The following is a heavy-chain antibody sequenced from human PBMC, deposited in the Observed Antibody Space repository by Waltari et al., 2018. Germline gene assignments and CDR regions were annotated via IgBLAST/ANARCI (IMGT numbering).Heavy chain of an antibody. CDR2: TYYSGST. Sequence: QVQLQESGPGLVKPSETLSLPCTVSGGPISSYYWSWIRQPPGKGLEWIGYTYYSGSTTYTPALQGRVAISVDTSKTQFSLKLSTVAAAETGVDYCATQPGYYVRSGTNAFDIWGQGTMVTVTS. D-gene: IGHD3-22*01. V-gene: IGHV4-59*01. CDR1: GGPISSYY. CDR3: ATQPGYYVRSGTNAFDI. J-gene: IGHJ3*02.